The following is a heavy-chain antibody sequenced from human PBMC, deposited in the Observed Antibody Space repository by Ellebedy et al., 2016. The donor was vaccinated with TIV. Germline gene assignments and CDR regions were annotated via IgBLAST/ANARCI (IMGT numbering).Heavy chain of an antibody. J-gene: IGHJ4*02. CDR3: VQAGGFLSGWYNY. D-gene: IGHD6-19*01. Sequence: GGSLRLSXAAPGFTFADYAMHWVRQAPGKGLEWVSGISWNSGSIDYADSVKGRFTISRDNAKNSLYLQMNSLRAEDTAFYYCVQAGGFLSGWYNYWGQGALVAVSS. CDR2: ISWNSGSI. CDR1: GFTFADYA. V-gene: IGHV3-9*01.